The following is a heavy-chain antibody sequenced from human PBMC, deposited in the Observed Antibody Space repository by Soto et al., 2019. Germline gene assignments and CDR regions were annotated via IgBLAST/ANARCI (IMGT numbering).Heavy chain of an antibody. V-gene: IGHV4-39*01. D-gene: IGHD2-21*01. J-gene: IGHJ6*02. CDR1: GGSLSSSSYY. CDR2: IYYSGST. Sequence: SENLSLTCTVSGGSLSSSSYYWGWIRQPPGKGLEWIGSIYYSGSTYYNPSLKSRVTISVDTSKNQFSLKLSSVTAADTAVYYCARQGEYYGMDVWGQGTTVTVS. CDR3: ARQGEYYGMDV.